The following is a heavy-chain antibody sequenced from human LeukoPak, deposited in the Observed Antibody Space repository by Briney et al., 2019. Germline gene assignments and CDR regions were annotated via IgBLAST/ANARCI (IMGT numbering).Heavy chain of an antibody. J-gene: IGHJ3*02. CDR1: GYTFTGYY. V-gene: IGHV1-2*02. D-gene: IGHD2-21*02. Sequence: ASVKVSCKASGYTFTGYYMHLVRQAPGPGLEWMGWINPNSGGTNYAQKFQGRVTMTRDTSISTAYMELSRLRSDDTAVYYCATLAQAYCGGDCYPNAFDIWGQGTMVTVSS. CDR2: INPNSGGT. CDR3: ATLAQAYCGGDCYPNAFDI.